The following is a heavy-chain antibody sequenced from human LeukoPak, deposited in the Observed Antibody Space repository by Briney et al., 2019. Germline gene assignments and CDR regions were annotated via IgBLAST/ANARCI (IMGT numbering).Heavy chain of an antibody. D-gene: IGHD1-1*01. CDR2: VYSSGST. Sequence: SETLSLTCTVSGGSISSYYWSWIRQPAGKGLECIGRVYSSGSTNYNPSLKSRVTMSVDTSKNQFSLKLTSVTAADTAVYYCARVEAWYNWNDDWFDPWGQGTLVTVSS. CDR1: GGSISSYY. V-gene: IGHV4-4*07. J-gene: IGHJ5*02. CDR3: ARVEAWYNWNDDWFDP.